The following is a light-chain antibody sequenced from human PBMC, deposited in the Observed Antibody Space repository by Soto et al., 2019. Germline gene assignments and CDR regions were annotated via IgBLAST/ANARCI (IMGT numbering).Light chain of an antibody. CDR2: EVS. CDR3: SSYTSSSTYVV. CDR1: SSDVGGYNY. Sequence: QSALTQPASVSGSPGQSITISCTGTSSDVGGYNYVSWYQQHPGKAPKLMIYEVSNRPSGVSNRSSGSKSGNTASLTISGLQAEDETDYYCSSYTSSSTYVVFGGGTQLTVL. J-gene: IGLJ2*01. V-gene: IGLV2-14*01.